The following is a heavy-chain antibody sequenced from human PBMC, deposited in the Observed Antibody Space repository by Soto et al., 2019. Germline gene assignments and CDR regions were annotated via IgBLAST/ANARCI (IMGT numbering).Heavy chain of an antibody. CDR2: INLRGGTT. CDR1: GGMFYSSA. J-gene: IGHJ4*02. CDR3: ARGPDDSDVPRWDY. D-gene: IGHD4-17*01. V-gene: IGHV1-46*02. Sequence: QVQLVQSGAEVKTPGSSVKVSCKASGGMFYSSAINWVRQAPGQGLEWMGIINLRGGTTEYAHKFRGRVTVTGDTSTSTAYMQLSSLRSEDTAVYFCARGPDDSDVPRWDYWGQGTLVTVSS.